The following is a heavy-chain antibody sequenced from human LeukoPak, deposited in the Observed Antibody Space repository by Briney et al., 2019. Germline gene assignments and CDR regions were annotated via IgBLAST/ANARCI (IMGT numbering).Heavy chain of an antibody. J-gene: IGHJ4*02. CDR1: GFTFSNYA. CDR3: ARDHGTSPDYFDY. Sequence: GGSLRLSCETSGFTFSNYAMTWVCQAPGKGLEWVSAISGSGGSTYHADSVKGRFTISRDNSKNTLHLQMSSLRGDDTAVYYCARDHGTSPDYFDYWGQGTLVTVSS. V-gene: IGHV3-23*01. CDR2: ISGSGGST.